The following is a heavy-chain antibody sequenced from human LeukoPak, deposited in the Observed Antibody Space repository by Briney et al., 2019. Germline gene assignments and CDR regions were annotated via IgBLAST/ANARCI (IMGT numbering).Heavy chain of an antibody. CDR3: ARDRFRIPAAKSYGDYLGWFDP. J-gene: IGHJ5*02. CDR2: IIPIFGTA. V-gene: IGHV1-69*13. Sequence: SVKVSCKASGGTFSSYAISWVRQAPGQGLEWMGGIIPIFGTANYAQKFQGRVTITADESTSTAYMELSSLRSEDTAVYYCARDRFRIPAAKSYGDYLGWFDPWGQGTLVTVSS. D-gene: IGHD4-17*01. CDR1: GGTFSSYA.